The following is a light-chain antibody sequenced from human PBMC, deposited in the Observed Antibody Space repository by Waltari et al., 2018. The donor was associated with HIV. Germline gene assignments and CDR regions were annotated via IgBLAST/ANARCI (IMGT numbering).Light chain of an antibody. CDR1: SSNIGAGYD. V-gene: IGLV1-40*01. CDR2: QNI. J-gene: IGLJ2*01. CDR3: QSYDRRLMWV. Sequence: HSLLTQPPSVSGAPGQRVTLPCTGSSSNIGAGYDVHWYQKYPGTAPKLLIFQNINRPSGVPDRFSGSKSVTSASLVITGLQAEDEADYYCQSYDRRLMWVFGGGTSLTV.